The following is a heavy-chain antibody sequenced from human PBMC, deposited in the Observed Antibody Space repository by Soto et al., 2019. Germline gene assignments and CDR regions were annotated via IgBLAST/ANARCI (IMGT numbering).Heavy chain of an antibody. CDR3: ARDLVDTAMVYYFDY. CDR1: GYTFTSYG. Sequence: QVQLVQSGAEVKKPGASVKVSCKASGYTFTSYGISWVRQAPGHGLEWMGWISAYNGNTNYAQKLQGRVTMTTDTSTSTAYLELRSLRSDDTAVYYCARDLVDTAMVYYFDYWGQGTLVTVSS. J-gene: IGHJ4*02. CDR2: ISAYNGNT. D-gene: IGHD5-18*01. V-gene: IGHV1-18*01.